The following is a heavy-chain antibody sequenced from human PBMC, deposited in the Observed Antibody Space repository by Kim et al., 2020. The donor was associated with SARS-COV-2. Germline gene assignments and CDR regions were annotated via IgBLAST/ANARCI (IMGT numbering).Heavy chain of an antibody. V-gene: IGHV3-30*18. CDR1: GFTFSSYG. CDR2: ISYDGSNK. J-gene: IGHJ6*02. D-gene: IGHD1-7*01. Sequence: GGSLRLSCAASGFTFSSYGMHWVRQAPGKGLEWAAVISYDGSNKYYADSVKGRFTISRDNSKNTLYLQMNSLRAEDTAVYYCAKEVRITGTREGPGHYYYYGMDVWGQGTTVTVSS. CDR3: AKEVRITGTREGPGHYYYYGMDV.